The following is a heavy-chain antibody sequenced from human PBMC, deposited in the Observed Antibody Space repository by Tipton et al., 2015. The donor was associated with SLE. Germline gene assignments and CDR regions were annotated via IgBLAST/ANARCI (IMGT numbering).Heavy chain of an antibody. J-gene: IGHJ5*02. D-gene: IGHD3-10*01. CDR3: ASGGYGSGSHYLGGWFDP. CDR2: IYTSGST. CDR1: GGSISSGGYY. V-gene: IGHV4-61*09. Sequence: TLSLTCTVSGGSISSGGYYWSWIRQPPGKGLEWIGYIYTSGSTNYNPSLKSRVTISADTSKNQFSLKLSSVTAADTAVYYCASGGYGSGSHYLGGWFDPWGRGTLVTVSS.